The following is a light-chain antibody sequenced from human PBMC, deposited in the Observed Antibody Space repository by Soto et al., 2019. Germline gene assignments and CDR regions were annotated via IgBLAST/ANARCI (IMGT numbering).Light chain of an antibody. Sequence: QLVLTQPPSVSGAPGQRVTISCTGSSSNIGAGYDVHWYQQLPGTAPKLLIYVNINRPSGVPDRFSGSKSGTSASLAITGLQAEDEADYYCQSYDSTLSGVVFGGGTKLTVL. CDR3: QSYDSTLSGVV. V-gene: IGLV1-40*01. CDR1: SSNIGAGYD. J-gene: IGLJ2*01. CDR2: VNI.